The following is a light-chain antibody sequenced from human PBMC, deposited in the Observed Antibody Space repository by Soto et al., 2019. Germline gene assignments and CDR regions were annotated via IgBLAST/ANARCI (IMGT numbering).Light chain of an antibody. J-gene: IGKJ1*01. V-gene: IGKV3-11*01. Sequence: ELVMTQSPVTLSVSPGERATLSCRASQSVSSNLAWYQQKPGQAPSLLIYYTSNRATGIPARFSGSGSGTDFTLTISSLAPEDFAIYYCHQRQSWPRTFGQGTKVDIK. CDR3: HQRQSWPRT. CDR2: YTS. CDR1: QSVSSN.